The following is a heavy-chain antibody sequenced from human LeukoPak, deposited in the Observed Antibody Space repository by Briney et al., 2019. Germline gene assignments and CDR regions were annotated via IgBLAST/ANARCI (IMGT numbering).Heavy chain of an antibody. CDR1: GGSISSGSYY. D-gene: IGHD6-13*01. Sequence: SETLSLTCTVSGGSISSGSYYWSWIRQPAGKGLEWIGRIYTSGSTNYNPSLKSRVTISVDTSKNQFSLKLSSVTAADTAVYYCARAVKRSSWYNWFDPWGQGTLVTVCS. CDR3: ARAVKRSSWYNWFDP. J-gene: IGHJ5*02. CDR2: IYTSGST. V-gene: IGHV4-61*02.